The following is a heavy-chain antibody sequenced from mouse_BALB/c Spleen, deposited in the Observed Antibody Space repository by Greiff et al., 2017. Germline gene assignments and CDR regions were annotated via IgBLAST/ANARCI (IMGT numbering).Heavy chain of an antibody. Sequence: EVQLQQSGPELVKPGASVKIPCKASGYTFTDYNMDWVKQSHGKSLEWIGDINPNNGGTIYNQKFKGKATLTVDKSSSTAYMELRSLTSEDTAVYYCARGASTMITTGESFDYWGQGTTLTVSS. CDR3: ARGASTMITTGESFDY. J-gene: IGHJ2*01. CDR1: GYTFTDYN. D-gene: IGHD2-4*01. V-gene: IGHV1-18*01. CDR2: INPNNGGT.